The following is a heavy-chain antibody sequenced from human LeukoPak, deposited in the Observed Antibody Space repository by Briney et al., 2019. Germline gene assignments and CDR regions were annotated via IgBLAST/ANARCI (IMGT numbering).Heavy chain of an antibody. J-gene: IGHJ6*03. CDR1: GGSFSGYY. CDR2: IYYSGST. CDR3: ARDGVVRGVGSFVYYYYMDV. D-gene: IGHD3-10*01. Sequence: SETLSLTCAVYGGSFSGYYWGWIRQPPGKGLEWIGSIYYSGSTYYNPSLKSRVTISVDTSKNQFSLKLSSVTAADTAVYYCARDGVVRGVGSFVYYYYMDVWGKGTTVTISS. V-gene: IGHV4-34*01.